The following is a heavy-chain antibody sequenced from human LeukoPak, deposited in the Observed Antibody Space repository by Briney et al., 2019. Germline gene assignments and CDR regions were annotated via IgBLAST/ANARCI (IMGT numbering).Heavy chain of an antibody. Sequence: GGSLRLSCAASGFDFSTYGMHWVRQAPGKGLEWVAVISYDGSNKYYADSVEGRFTISRDNSKKTLHLQMNSLRIEDTAVYYCARHDPIISMIVGERAFDIWGQGTMVTVSS. V-gene: IGHV3-30*03. CDR3: ARHDPIISMIVGERAFDI. J-gene: IGHJ3*02. D-gene: IGHD3-22*01. CDR2: ISYDGSNK. CDR1: GFDFSTYG.